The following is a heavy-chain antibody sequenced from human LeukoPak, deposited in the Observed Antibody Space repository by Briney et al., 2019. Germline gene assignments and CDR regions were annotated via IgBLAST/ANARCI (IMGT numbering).Heavy chain of an antibody. D-gene: IGHD3-22*01. Sequence: PSETLSLTCAVYGGSFSGYYWSWIRQPPGKGLEWIGEINHSGSTNYNPSLKSRVTISVDTSKNQFSLKLSSVTAADTAVYYCARGRYDDSSGYYNWFDPWGQGTLVTVSS. CDR1: GGSFSGYY. J-gene: IGHJ5*02. CDR3: ARGRYDDSSGYYNWFDP. CDR2: INHSGST. V-gene: IGHV4-34*01.